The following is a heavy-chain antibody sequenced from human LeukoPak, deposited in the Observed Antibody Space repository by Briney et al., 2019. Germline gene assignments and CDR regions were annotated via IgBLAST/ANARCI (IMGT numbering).Heavy chain of an antibody. CDR2: INPSGGST. Sequence: ASVKVSCKASGYTFTSYNMHWVRQAPGQGLEWMGIINPSGGSTSYAQKRQGRVTMTRDTSTSTVYMELSSLRSEDTAVDYCASSDYVWGSDYWGQGTLVTVSS. D-gene: IGHD3-16*01. V-gene: IGHV1-46*01. J-gene: IGHJ4*02. CDR3: ASSDYVWGSDY. CDR1: GYTFTSYN.